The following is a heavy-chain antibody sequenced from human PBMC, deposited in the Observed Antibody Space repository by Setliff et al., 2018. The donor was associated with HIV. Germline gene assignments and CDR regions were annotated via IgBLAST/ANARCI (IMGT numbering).Heavy chain of an antibody. J-gene: IGHJ4*02. CDR1: GGSINSYY. V-gene: IGHV4-4*07. CDR2: IYSSGST. Sequence: SETLSLTCTVSGGSINSYYWSWIRQPAGKGLGWIGRIYSSGSTNYNPSLKSRVTMSVDTSKNQISLKLSSVTAADTAMYYCARRMAAGTFDYWGQGTLVTVSS. D-gene: IGHD6-13*01. CDR3: ARRMAAGTFDY.